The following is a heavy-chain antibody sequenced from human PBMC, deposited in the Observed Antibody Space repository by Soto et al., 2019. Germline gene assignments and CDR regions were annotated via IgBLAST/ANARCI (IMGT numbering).Heavy chain of an antibody. J-gene: IGHJ3*02. Sequence: EVQLVESGGGLVQPGGSLRLSCAASGFTFSSYWMHWVRQAPGKGLVWVSRIYTDGSSTNYADSVQGRFTISRDNAKNTLYLQMNSLRAEDTYVYFCARLSGTWRAFDIWGQGTMVTVSS. CDR3: ARLSGTWRAFDI. V-gene: IGHV3-74*01. D-gene: IGHD1-7*01. CDR1: GFTFSSYW. CDR2: IYTDGSST.